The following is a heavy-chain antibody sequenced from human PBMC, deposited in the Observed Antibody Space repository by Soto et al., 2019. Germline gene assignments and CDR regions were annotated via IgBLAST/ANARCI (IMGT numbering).Heavy chain of an antibody. CDR1: GYTFTSCD. V-gene: IGHV1-8*01. J-gene: IGHJ6*03. Sequence: VASVKVSCKASGYTFTSCDINWVRQATGQGLEWMGWMNPNSGNTGYAQKFQGRVTMTRNTSISTAYMELSSLRSEDTAAYYCARGKVDDFWSGYYSANYYMDVWGKGTTVTVSS. CDR3: ARGKVDDFWSGYYSANYYMDV. D-gene: IGHD3-3*01. CDR2: MNPNSGNT.